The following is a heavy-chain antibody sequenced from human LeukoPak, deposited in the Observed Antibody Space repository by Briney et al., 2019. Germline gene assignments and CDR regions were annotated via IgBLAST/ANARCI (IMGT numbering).Heavy chain of an antibody. CDR3: ARESYSSGWYTPFDY. CDR2: IYYSGST. J-gene: IGHJ4*02. V-gene: IGHV4-31*03. D-gene: IGHD6-19*01. Sequence: SETLSLTCTVSGGSISNGDHYWSWIRQHPGKGLEWIGHIYYSGSTYYNPSLKSRGIISVETSKNQFSLKLSSVTAADTAVYYCARESYSSGWYTPFDYWGQGTLVTVSS. CDR1: GGSISNGDHY.